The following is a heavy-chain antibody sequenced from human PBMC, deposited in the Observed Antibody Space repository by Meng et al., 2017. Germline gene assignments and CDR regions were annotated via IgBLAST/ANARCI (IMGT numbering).Heavy chain of an antibody. D-gene: IGHD6-13*01. J-gene: IGHJ4*02. CDR2: ISYDGSNK. Sequence: GESLKISCAASGFTFSSYAMHWVRQAPGKGLEWVAVISYDGSNKYYADSVKGRFTNSRDNSKNTLYLQMNSLRAEDTAVYYCARVRYSSSWYAFDYWGQGTLVTVSS. CDR1: GFTFSSYA. V-gene: IGHV3-30*04. CDR3: ARVRYSSSWYAFDY.